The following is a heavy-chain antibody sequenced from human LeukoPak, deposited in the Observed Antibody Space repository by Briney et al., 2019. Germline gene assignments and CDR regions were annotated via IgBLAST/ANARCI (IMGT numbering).Heavy chain of an antibody. J-gene: IGHJ4*02. CDR2: ISAYNGNT. CDR3: ARGAFRGVTFPTV. CDR1: GYTFTNYD. Sequence: ASVKVSCKASGYTFTNYDINWVRQAPGQGLEWMGWISAYNGNTNYAQKFQGRVTMTTDTSTRTAYMELRSLTSDDTAVYYCARGAFRGVTFPTVWGQGTLVTVSS. D-gene: IGHD3-10*01. V-gene: IGHV1-18*01.